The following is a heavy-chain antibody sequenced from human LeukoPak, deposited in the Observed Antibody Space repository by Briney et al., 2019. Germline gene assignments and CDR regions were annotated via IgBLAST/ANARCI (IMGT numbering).Heavy chain of an antibody. CDR2: INGDSTTL. CDR1: GFIFSNYY. V-gene: IGHV3-11*01. Sequence: GGSLRLSCAASGFIFSNYYMSWIRQAPGKGLEGVAYINGDSTTLYYADSVKGRFTVSRDNAKNSLYLHMNSLGVDDTAVYYWARLRGLIDQGGQGALVTVLS. D-gene: IGHD2-2*01. J-gene: IGHJ4*02. CDR3: ARLRGLIDQ.